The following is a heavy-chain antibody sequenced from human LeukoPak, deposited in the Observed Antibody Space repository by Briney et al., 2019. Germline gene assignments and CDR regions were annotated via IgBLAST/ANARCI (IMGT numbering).Heavy chain of an antibody. V-gene: IGHV3-64*01. J-gene: IGHJ3*02. CDR3: AKDERSSSWILDAFDI. CDR2: ISGDGGRT. CDR1: GFTFSSYP. D-gene: IGHD6-13*01. Sequence: GGSLRLSCVASGFTFSSYPMHWVRQAPGEGLEYVSVISGDGGRTYYTNSVKGRFTISRDNSKNTLYPQMNSLRAEDTAVYYCAKDERSSSWILDAFDIWGQGTMVTVSS.